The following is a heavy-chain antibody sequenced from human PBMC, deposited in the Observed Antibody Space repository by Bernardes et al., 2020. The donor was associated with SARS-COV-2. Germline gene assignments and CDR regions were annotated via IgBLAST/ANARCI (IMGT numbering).Heavy chain of an antibody. V-gene: IGHV4-59*08. CDR3: ARFTYDSSGYYLGY. CDR1: GGSIRSYY. J-gene: IGHJ4*02. D-gene: IGHD3-22*01. CDR2: IFHSGST. Sequence: SETLSLTRAVSGGSIRSYYWSWIRQPPGKGLEWIGHIFHSGSTTYNPSLQSRITISVDTSKNQFSLKLNSVTAADTAMYYCARFTYDSSGYYLGYWGQGTLVTVSS.